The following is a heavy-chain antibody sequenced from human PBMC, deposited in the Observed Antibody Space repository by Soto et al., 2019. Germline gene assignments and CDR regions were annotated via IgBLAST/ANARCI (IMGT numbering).Heavy chain of an antibody. CDR2: IIPYNTL. J-gene: IGHJ4*02. CDR3: ASGASRWYPYFFDS. V-gene: IGHV1-69*01. D-gene: IGHD6-13*01. Sequence: QAQVVQSGAEVRKPGSSVKLSCKASEGTFNSYAIAWVRQAPGQGLEWMGGIIPYNTLNYEQKVQDRVTITADDSTNTVYMELGSLRSDDTAVYFCASGASRWYPYFFDSWAQGTLVTVSS. CDR1: EGTFNSYA.